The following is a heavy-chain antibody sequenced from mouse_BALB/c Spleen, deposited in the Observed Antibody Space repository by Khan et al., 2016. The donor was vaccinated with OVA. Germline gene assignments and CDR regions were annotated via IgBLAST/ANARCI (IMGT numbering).Heavy chain of an antibody. D-gene: IGHD1-1*01. CDR3: ARLAYYYDSEGFAY. Sequence: EVELVESGGDLVKPEGSLKLSCAASGFTFSTYGMSWVRQTPDKRLEWVATISSGGSYTYYPESVQGRFTISRDNAKNTLYLQMVSLKSEDTAMFYCARLAYYYDSEGFAYWGQGTLVTVSA. CDR1: GFTFSTYG. V-gene: IGHV5-6*01. CDR2: ISSGGSYT. J-gene: IGHJ3*01.